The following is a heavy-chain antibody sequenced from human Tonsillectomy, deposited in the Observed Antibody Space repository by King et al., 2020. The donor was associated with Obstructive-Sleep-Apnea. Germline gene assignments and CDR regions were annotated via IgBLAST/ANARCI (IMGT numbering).Heavy chain of an antibody. CDR2: IHSSGRT. J-gene: IGHJ6*02. CDR3: ARLPDFDWVYGMDV. D-gene: IGHD3-9*01. CDR1: GDSINNYY. V-gene: IGHV4-59*12. Sequence: VQLQESGPGLVKPSETLSLTCTVSGDSINNYYLSWIRQPPGKGLGWIGHIHSSGRTNYNPSLKSRVTISVDTSKSQFSLKLSSVIAADTAVYLCARLPDFDWVYGMDVWGQGTTVTVSS.